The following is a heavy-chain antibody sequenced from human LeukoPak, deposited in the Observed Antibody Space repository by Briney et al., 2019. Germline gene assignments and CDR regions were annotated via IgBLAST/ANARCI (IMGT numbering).Heavy chain of an antibody. D-gene: IGHD2-15*01. V-gene: IGHV1-2*02. CDR3: ASYPRYVSTPPFDY. J-gene: IGHJ4*02. Sequence: ASVKVSCKASGYTFTAYYLHWVRQAPGPRLEWMGWINPNTGDTESAQNFQGRVTMTRDTTVSTAYLELTRLTSDDTAVYYCASYPRYVSTPPFDYWGQGTLVTVSS. CDR1: GYTFTAYY. CDR2: INPNTGDT.